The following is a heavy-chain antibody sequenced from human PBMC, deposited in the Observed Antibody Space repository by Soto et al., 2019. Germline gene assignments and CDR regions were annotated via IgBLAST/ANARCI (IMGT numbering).Heavy chain of an antibody. J-gene: IGHJ6*02. Sequence: GGSLRLSCAASGFTFSNAWMSWVRQAPGKALEWVGRIKSKTDGGTTDYAVPVKGRFTISRDDSKNTLYLQMNSLKPEDTAVYYCTTVYCSSTSCYGGYYYYGMDVWGQGTTVTVSS. V-gene: IGHV3-15*01. CDR1: GFTFSNAW. CDR2: IKSKTDGGTT. D-gene: IGHD2-2*01. CDR3: TTVYCSSTSCYGGYYYYGMDV.